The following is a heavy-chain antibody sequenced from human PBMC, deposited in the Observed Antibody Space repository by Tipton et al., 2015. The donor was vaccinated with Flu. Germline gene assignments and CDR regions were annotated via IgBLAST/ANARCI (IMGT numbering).Heavy chain of an antibody. CDR1: GHTFTRSW. D-gene: IGHD6-19*01. CDR3: ASGQWPHYFDS. V-gene: IGHV5-51*03. CDR2: IFPDDSDT. J-gene: IGHJ4*02. Sequence: VQLVQSGAEVKKPGESLKISCQGSGHTFTRSWIGWVRRLPGKGLEWMGIIFPDDSDTRYSPSFQGQVTISADKSITTAYLQWGGLKASDSAIYYGASGQWPHYFDSWGQGTLLTVSS.